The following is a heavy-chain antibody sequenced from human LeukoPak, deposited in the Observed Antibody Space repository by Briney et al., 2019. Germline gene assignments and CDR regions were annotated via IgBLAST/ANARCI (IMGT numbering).Heavy chain of an antibody. CDR3: AKNSVTTRENYYYYYMDV. Sequence: GGSLRLSCAASGFTFSSYGMHWVRQAPGRGLEWVAFIRYDGSNKYYADSVKGRFTISRDSSKNTLYLQMNSLRVEDTAVYYCAKNSVTTRENYYYYYMDVWGKGTTVTISS. D-gene: IGHD4-11*01. J-gene: IGHJ6*03. V-gene: IGHV3-30*02. CDR2: IRYDGSNK. CDR1: GFTFSSYG.